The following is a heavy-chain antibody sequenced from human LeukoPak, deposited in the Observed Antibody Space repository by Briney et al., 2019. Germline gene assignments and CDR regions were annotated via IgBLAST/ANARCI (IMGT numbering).Heavy chain of an antibody. Sequence: ASEKLSCNASGYTFTSYDINWVRHATGQGLGGVGGMTPNRDNKGYAQKLQDRVTMTRNTSISTSYMELSSLRSGDTAVYYCAGYTCWGDFDYWGQGTLVTVSS. CDR3: AGYTCWGDFDY. CDR2: MTPNRDNK. V-gene: IGHV1-8*01. J-gene: IGHJ4*02. CDR1: GYTFTSYD. D-gene: IGHD3-16*01.